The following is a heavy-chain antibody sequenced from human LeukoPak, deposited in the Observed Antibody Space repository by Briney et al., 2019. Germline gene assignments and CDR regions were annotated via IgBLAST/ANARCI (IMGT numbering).Heavy chain of an antibody. V-gene: IGHV3-53*01. CDR1: GFTVSSNY. CDR2: IYSGGST. D-gene: IGHD3-10*01. J-gene: IGHJ6*03. CDR3: ARSTYYYYMDV. Sequence: GGSLRLSCAASGFTVSSNYMSWVRQAPGKGLEWVSVIYSGGSTYYAASVRGRFTISRDNSKNTLYLQMNSLRAEDTAVYYCARSTYYYYMDVWGKGTTVTVSS.